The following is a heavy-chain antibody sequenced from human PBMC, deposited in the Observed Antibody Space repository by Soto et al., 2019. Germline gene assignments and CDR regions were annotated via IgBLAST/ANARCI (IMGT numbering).Heavy chain of an antibody. J-gene: IGHJ6*02. CDR2: IYYRGST. Sequence: SETLSLTCTVSAGSVRSYYWSWIRQPPGKGLEWIGYIYYRGSTNYNPSLKSRVTISIDTSKNQISLKLTSVTAADTAVYYCARENNGMDVWGQGTTVTVS. CDR1: AGSVRSYY. V-gene: IGHV4-59*02. CDR3: ARENNGMDV.